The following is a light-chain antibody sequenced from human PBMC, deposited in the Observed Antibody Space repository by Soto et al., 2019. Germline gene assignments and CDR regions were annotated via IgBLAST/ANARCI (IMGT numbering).Light chain of an antibody. CDR1: QSVSSSY. V-gene: IGKV3-20*01. CDR3: HQYGSSPPIT. Sequence: EIVLTQSPGTLSLSPGERVTLSCRASQSVSSSYLAWYQQKPGQAPRLLIYGASSRATGIPDRFSGSGSGTDFTLTISRLEPEDFAVYYCHQYGSSPPITFGQGTRLEIK. J-gene: IGKJ5*01. CDR2: GAS.